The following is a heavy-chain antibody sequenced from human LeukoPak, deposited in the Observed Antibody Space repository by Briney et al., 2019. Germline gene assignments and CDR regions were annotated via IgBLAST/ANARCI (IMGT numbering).Heavy chain of an antibody. D-gene: IGHD6-13*01. J-gene: IGHJ3*02. CDR1: GFTFDDYG. V-gene: IGHV3-20*04. CDR2: INWNGGST. CDR3: AGSWSPYDAFDI. Sequence: PGGSLRLSCAASGFTFDDYGMSWVRQAPGKGLEWVSGINWNGGSTGYADSVKGRFTISRDNAKNSLYLQMNSLRAEDTAVYYCAGSWSPYDAFDIWGQGTMVSVSS.